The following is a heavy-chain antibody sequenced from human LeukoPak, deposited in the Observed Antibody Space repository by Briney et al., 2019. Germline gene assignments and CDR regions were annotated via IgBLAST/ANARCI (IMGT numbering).Heavy chain of an antibody. CDR2: ISSSGSTI. J-gene: IGHJ4*02. V-gene: IGHV3-11*01. CDR3: AKKDYYDSSGYRTPFDY. Sequence: PGGSLRLSCAASGFTFSDYYMSWIRQAPGKGLEWVSYISSSGSTIYYADSVKGRFTISRDNAKNSLYLQMNSLRAEDTAVYYCAKKDYYDSSGYRTPFDYWGQGTLVTVSS. D-gene: IGHD3-22*01. CDR1: GFTFSDYY.